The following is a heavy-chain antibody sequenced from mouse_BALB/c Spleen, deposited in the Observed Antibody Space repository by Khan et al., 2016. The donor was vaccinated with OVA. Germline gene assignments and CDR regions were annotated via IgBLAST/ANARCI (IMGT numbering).Heavy chain of an antibody. Sequence: QVQLKESGAELVKAGASVKMSCKASGYTFTSYWMHWVKQRLGQGLEWFAETNPTNGRTYYNEKFKSKATLTVDKSSSTAYMLLSGPTSEDSAVYYCARIKKIVATYYDYWGQGTTLTGSS. J-gene: IGHJ2*01. CDR2: TNPTNGRT. V-gene: IGHV1S81*02. CDR1: GYTFTSYW. CDR3: ARIKKIVATYYDY. D-gene: IGHD1-1*01.